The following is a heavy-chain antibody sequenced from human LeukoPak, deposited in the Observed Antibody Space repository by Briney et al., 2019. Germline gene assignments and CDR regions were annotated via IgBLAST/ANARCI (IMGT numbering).Heavy chain of an antibody. J-gene: IGHJ4*02. CDR1: GGSISSYY. Sequence: SEALSLTCTVSGGSISSYYWSWIRQPPGKGLEWIGYIYYSGSTNYNPSLKSRVTISVDTSKNQFSLKLSSVTAADTAVYYCARSIRDGYNWGFDYWGQGTLVTVSS. CDR2: IYYSGST. CDR3: ARSIRDGYNWGFDY. D-gene: IGHD5-24*01. V-gene: IGHV4-59*01.